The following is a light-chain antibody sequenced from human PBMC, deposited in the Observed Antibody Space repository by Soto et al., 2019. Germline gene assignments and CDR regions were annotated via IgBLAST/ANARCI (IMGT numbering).Light chain of an antibody. V-gene: IGKV3-20*01. CDR1: QTLSINS. CDR3: QQYDGAPLT. Sequence: IVLTQSPGTLSLSPGERATLVCRASQTLSINSLAWYQQKPGQAPRLLIYGASTRHTGIPDRFNGSGSGTDFARTINRLEPEDFAVYYCQQYDGAPLTFGTATKVNVK. J-gene: IGKJ3*01. CDR2: GAS.